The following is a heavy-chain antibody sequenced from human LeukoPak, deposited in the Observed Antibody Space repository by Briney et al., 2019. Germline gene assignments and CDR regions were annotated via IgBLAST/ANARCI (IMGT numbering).Heavy chain of an antibody. CDR1: GYTFTSYY. D-gene: IGHD1-26*01. J-gene: IGHJ4*02. CDR2: INPSGGST. Sequence: ASVKVSCKASGYTFTSYYMHWVRQAPGPGHEWMGIINPSGGSTSYAQKFQGRVTMTRDTSTSTVYMELSSLRSEDTAVYYCARDRWELLSYFDYWGQGTLVTVSS. CDR3: ARDRWELLSYFDY. V-gene: IGHV1-46*01.